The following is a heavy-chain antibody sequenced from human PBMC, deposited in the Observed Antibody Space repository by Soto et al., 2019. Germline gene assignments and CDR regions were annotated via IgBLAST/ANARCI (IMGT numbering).Heavy chain of an antibody. CDR2: ISAYNGNT. V-gene: IGHV1-18*01. CDR3: ARAPSYNWNSGRWFDP. CDR1: GYTFTSYG. D-gene: IGHD1-7*01. J-gene: IGHJ5*02. Sequence: QVQLVQSGAEVKKPGASVKVSCKASGYTFTSYGISWVRQAPGQGLEWMGWISAYNGNTNYAQKLQGRVTMTTDTSTSKAYMELRSLRSDDTAVYYCARAPSYNWNSGRWFDPWGQGTLVTVSS.